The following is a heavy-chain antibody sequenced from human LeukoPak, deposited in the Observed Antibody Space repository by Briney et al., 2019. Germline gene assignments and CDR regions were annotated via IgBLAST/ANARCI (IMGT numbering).Heavy chain of an antibody. Sequence: GGSLRLSCAASGFTFSGYGMHWVRQAPGKGPEWVAVISYDGSNKYYADSVKGRFTISRDNSKNTLYLQMNSLSAEDTAVYYCARAWGYCSSTSCYTSYYGMDVWGQGTTVTVSS. CDR2: ISYDGSNK. V-gene: IGHV3-30*03. D-gene: IGHD2-2*02. CDR3: ARAWGYCSSTSCYTSYYGMDV. CDR1: GFTFSGYG. J-gene: IGHJ6*02.